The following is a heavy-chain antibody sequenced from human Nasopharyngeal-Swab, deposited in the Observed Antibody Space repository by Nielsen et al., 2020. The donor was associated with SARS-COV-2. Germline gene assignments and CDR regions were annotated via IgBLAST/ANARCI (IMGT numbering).Heavy chain of an antibody. D-gene: IGHD3-9*01. CDR1: GFTFSSYG. Sequence: GESLKISCAASGFTFSSYGMHWVRQAPGKGLEWVAVISYDGSNKYYADSVKGRFTISRDNSKNTLYLQMNSLRAEDTAVYYCARGEYFDWLFRNQPKYYYYGMGVWGQGTTVTVSS. CDR2: ISYDGSNK. CDR3: ARGEYFDWLFRNQPKYYYYGMGV. V-gene: IGHV3-30*03. J-gene: IGHJ6*02.